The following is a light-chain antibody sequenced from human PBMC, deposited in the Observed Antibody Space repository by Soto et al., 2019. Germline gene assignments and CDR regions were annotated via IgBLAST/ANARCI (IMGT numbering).Light chain of an antibody. Sequence: ELVLTQSPGTLSLSPGERATLSCSASQSVSSSYLAWYQQKPGQAPRLLIYGASSRATGIPDRFSGSGSGTDFTLTISRLEPEDFAVYYCQQYGSSPPITFGQGTRLEIK. CDR1: QSVSSSY. CDR3: QQYGSSPPIT. CDR2: GAS. J-gene: IGKJ5*01. V-gene: IGKV3-20*01.